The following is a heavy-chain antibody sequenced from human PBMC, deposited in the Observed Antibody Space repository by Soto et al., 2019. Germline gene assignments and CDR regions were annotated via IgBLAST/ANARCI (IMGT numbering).Heavy chain of an antibody. Sequence: SETLSLTCAVYGGSFSGYYWNWIRQPPGKGLEWIGEINHSGSTNYNPSLKSRVTISVDTSKNQFSLKLSSVTAADTAVYYCASLPATSDFDYWGQGTLVTVSS. CDR1: GGSFSGYY. CDR2: INHSGST. V-gene: IGHV4-34*01. J-gene: IGHJ4*02. CDR3: ASLPATSDFDY. D-gene: IGHD2-2*01.